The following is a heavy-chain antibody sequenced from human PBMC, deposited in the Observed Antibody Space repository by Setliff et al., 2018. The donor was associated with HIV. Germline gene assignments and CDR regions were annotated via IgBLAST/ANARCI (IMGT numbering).Heavy chain of an antibody. CDR1: GYSITNGNY. V-gene: IGHV4-38-2*02. Sequence: ETLSLTCLVFGYSITNGNYWAWIRQSPGKGLEWIGSIYSTGHTYYNPSHKSRLTMSVDTAKNRFSLKLISVTAADTAVYYCARDRALRFSKSPSFNYFDVWGQGALVTVSS. CDR3: ARDRALRFSKSPSFNYFDV. D-gene: IGHD3-10*01. CDR2: IYSTGHT. J-gene: IGHJ4*02.